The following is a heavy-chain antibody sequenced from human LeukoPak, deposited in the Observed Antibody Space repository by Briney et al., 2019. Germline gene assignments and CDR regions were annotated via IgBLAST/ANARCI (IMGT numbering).Heavy chain of an antibody. D-gene: IGHD4-17*01. J-gene: IGHJ6*02. CDR2: INAGNGNT. V-gene: IGHV1-3*01. CDR3: ARATVTTYYHYYGMDV. CDR1: GYTFTSYA. Sequence: ASVKVSCKASGYTFTSYAMHWVRQAPGQRLEWMGWINAGNGNTKYSQKFQGRVTITRDTSASTAYMELSSLRSEDTAVYYCARATVTTYYHYYGMDVWGQGTTVTVSS.